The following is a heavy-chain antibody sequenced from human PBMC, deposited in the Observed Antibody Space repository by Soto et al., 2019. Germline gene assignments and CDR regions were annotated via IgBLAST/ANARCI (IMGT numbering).Heavy chain of an antibody. D-gene: IGHD5-12*01. J-gene: IGHJ4*02. CDR3: ARENIVATIFDY. CDR1: GGSISSYY. V-gene: IGHV4-59*01. Sequence: SETLSLTCTVSGGSISSYYWSWIRQPPGKGLEWIGYIYYSGSTNYNPSLKSRVTISVDTSKNQFSLKLSSVTAADTAVYYCARENIVATIFDYWGQGTLVTVSS. CDR2: IYYSGST.